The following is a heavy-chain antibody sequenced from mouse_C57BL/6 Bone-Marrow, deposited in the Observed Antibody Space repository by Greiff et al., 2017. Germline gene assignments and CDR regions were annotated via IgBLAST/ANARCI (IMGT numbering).Heavy chain of an antibody. V-gene: IGHV1-59*01. CDR3: ARFGLLYFDV. CDR2: IDPSDSYT. Sequence: QVQLQQPGAELVRPGTSVKLSCKASGYTFTSYWMHWVKQRPGQGLEWIGVIDPSDSYTNYNQKFKGKATLTVDTSSSTAYMQLSSLTSEDSAVYYCARFGLLYFDVWGTGTTVTVAS. D-gene: IGHD6-5*01. CDR1: GYTFTSYW. J-gene: IGHJ1*03.